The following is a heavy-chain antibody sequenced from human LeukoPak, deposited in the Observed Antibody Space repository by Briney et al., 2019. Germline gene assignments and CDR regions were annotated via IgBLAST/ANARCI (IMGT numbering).Heavy chain of an antibody. CDR2: IDPSDSYT. Sequence: GESLRISWKGAGYSFTCYWISWVRQMPGQGLEWMGRIDPSDSYTNHRQPFHRHVTISADKTISTAYRQWSSLKASDTAMYYSARHGYGERVDYWGQGTLVTVSS. CDR3: ARHGYGERVDY. CDR1: GYSFTCYW. J-gene: IGHJ4*02. V-gene: IGHV5-10-1*01. D-gene: IGHD1-1*01.